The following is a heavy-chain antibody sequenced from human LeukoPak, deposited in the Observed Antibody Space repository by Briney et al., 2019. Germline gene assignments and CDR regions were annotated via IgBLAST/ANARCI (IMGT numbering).Heavy chain of an antibody. CDR3: ARRSGSFQGDYNFDY. V-gene: IGHV1-2*06. CDR1: GYTFTGYY. CDR2: INPNSGGT. Sequence: ASVKVSCKAPGYTFTGYYMHWVRQAPGQGLEWMGRINPNSGGTNYAQKFQGRVTMTRDTSISTAYLQWSSLKASDTAMYYCARRSGSFQGDYNFDYWGQGTLVTVSS. J-gene: IGHJ4*02. D-gene: IGHD1-26*01.